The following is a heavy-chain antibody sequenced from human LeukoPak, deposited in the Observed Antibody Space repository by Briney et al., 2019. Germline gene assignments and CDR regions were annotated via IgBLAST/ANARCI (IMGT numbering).Heavy chain of an antibody. CDR2: ISRSANTI. Sequence: GGSLRLSCAASGFTLSDFYMSWIRQAPGKGLEWVSYISRSANTIYYADSVKGRFTISRDNAKSSLYLQMNSLRVEDTAVYYCAKDRSYDRGWFDPWGQGTLATVSS. V-gene: IGHV3-11*04. CDR3: AKDRSYDRGWFDP. CDR1: GFTLSDFY. D-gene: IGHD1-26*01. J-gene: IGHJ5*02.